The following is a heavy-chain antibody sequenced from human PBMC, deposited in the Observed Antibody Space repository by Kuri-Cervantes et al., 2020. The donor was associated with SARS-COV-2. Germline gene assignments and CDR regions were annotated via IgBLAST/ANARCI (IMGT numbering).Heavy chain of an antibody. D-gene: IGHD2-2*01. CDR1: GFTFSSYG. CDR3: ARSHKDIVVVPAARGYYYDMDV. Sequence: GGSLRLSCAASGFTFSSYGMHWVRQAPGKGLEWVAVIWYDGSNKYYADSVKGRFTISRDNSKNTLYLQMNSLRAEDTAVYYCARSHKDIVVVPAARGYYYDMDVRGQGTTVTVSS. J-gene: IGHJ6*02. V-gene: IGHV3-33*01. CDR2: IWYDGSNK.